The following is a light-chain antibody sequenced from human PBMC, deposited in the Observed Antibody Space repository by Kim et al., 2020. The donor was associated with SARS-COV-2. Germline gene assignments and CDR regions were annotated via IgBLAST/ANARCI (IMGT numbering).Light chain of an antibody. Sequence: ASVGDRVTITCRASQSISSYLNGYQQKPGKAPKLLIYAASSLQSGVPSRFSGSGSGTDFTHTISSLQPEDFATYYCQQSYSTPRTFGQGTKVDIK. CDR1: QSISSY. CDR2: AAS. CDR3: QQSYSTPRT. J-gene: IGKJ1*01. V-gene: IGKV1-39*01.